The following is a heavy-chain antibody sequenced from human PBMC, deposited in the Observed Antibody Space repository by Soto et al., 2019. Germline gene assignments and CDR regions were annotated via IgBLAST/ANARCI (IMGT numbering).Heavy chain of an antibody. D-gene: IGHD6-19*01. CDR3: ARRNKWRDSSGWYMAEFDY. J-gene: IGHJ4*02. CDR1: GYSFTSYW. Sequence: GESLKISCKGSGYSFTSYWIGWVRQMPGKGLEWMGIIYPGDSDTRYSPSFQGQVTISADKSISTAYLQWSSLKASDTAMYYCARRNKWRDSSGWYMAEFDYWGQGTLVTVSS. CDR2: IYPGDSDT. V-gene: IGHV5-51*01.